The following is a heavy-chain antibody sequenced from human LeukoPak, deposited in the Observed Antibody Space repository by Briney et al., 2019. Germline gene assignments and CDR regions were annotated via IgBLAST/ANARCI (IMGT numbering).Heavy chain of an antibody. D-gene: IGHD6-13*01. V-gene: IGHV3-23*01. Sequence: GGSLRLSCAASGFTFSSYAMSWVRQAPGKGLEWVSAISGSGGSTYYADSVKGRFTISRDNSKNTLYLQMNSLRAEDTAVYYCAKTCLKEYSSSWYRNYYGMDVWGQGTTVTVSS. CDR3: AKTCLKEYSSSWYRNYYGMDV. CDR1: GFTFSSYA. CDR2: ISGSGGST. J-gene: IGHJ6*02.